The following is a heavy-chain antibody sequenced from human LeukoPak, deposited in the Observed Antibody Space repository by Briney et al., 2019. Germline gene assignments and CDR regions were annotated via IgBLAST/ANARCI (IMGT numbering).Heavy chain of an antibody. CDR3: ARAGRGLRYFDWLTYDY. CDR2: INSDGSST. J-gene: IGHJ4*02. D-gene: IGHD3-9*01. CDR1: VFTFSSYL. Sequence: PGRSLRLSCAASVFTFSSYLIHWVRQAPGKGLVWVSRINSDGSSTSYADSVKGRFTISRDNAKNTLYLQMNSIRAEDTAVYYCARAGRGLRYFDWLTYDYWGQGALVTVSS. V-gene: IGHV3-74*01.